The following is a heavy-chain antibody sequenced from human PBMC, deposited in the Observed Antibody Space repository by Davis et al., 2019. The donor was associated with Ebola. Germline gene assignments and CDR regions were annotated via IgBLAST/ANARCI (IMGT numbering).Heavy chain of an antibody. D-gene: IGHD3-9*01. V-gene: IGHV3-21*01. CDR2: VTPYSRYI. Sequence: GESLKISCAASGFTFITYTMNWIRQSPGKGLEWVSSVTPYSRYINYADSVKGRFTISRDNAKNSLYLEMNSLRAEDTAMYYCATNFDWAVGGSRAFDFWGLGTMVTVSS. CDR3: ATNFDWAVGGSRAFDF. J-gene: IGHJ3*01. CDR1: GFTFITYT.